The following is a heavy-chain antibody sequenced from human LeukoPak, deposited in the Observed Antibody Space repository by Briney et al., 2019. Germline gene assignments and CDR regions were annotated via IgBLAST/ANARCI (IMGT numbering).Heavy chain of an antibody. CDR1: GFTFSSYW. D-gene: IGHD3-22*01. Sequence: GGSLRLSCAASGFTFSSYWMHWVRQAPGKGLVWVSRINSDGSSTSYADSVKGRFTISRDNAKNTLYLQMNSLRAEDTAVYYCARDPADYYDSSGYGMDVWGQGTTVTVSS. CDR2: INSDGSST. V-gene: IGHV3-74*01. J-gene: IGHJ6*02. CDR3: ARDPADYYDSSGYGMDV.